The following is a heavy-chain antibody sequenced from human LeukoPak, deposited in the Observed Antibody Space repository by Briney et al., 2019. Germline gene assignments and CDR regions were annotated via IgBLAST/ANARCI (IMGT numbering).Heavy chain of an antibody. Sequence: ASVKVSCKASGGTFSSYAISWVRQAPGQGLEWMGGIIPIFGTANYAQKFQGRVTITADKSTSTAYMELSRLRSDDTAVYYCARDSGIAAAGMFDYWGQGTLVTVSS. V-gene: IGHV1-69*06. D-gene: IGHD6-13*01. CDR2: IIPIFGTA. J-gene: IGHJ4*02. CDR1: GGTFSSYA. CDR3: ARDSGIAAAGMFDY.